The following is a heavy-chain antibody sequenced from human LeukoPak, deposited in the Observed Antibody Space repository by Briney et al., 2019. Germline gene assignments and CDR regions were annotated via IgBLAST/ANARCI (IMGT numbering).Heavy chain of an antibody. Sequence: PGGSLRLSCVASGFTFSRYGISWVRQAPGKGLEWVSGFGGGGGPTYYADSVKGRFTISRDNSKNTLYLQMNSLKADDTAVYYCAKDRRQLANFDYWGQGTMVTVSS. D-gene: IGHD6-13*01. CDR1: GFTFSRYG. CDR3: AKDRRQLANFDY. V-gene: IGHV3-23*01. CDR2: FGGGGGPT. J-gene: IGHJ4*02.